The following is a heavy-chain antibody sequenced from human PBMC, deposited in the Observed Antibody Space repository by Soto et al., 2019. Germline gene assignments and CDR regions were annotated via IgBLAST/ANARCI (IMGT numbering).Heavy chain of an antibody. CDR1: GFTFSSYW. Sequence: GGSLRLSCAASGFTFSSYWMHWVRQAPGKGLVHVSRIRGDGGYTDHADSVKGRFTISRDNSKDTVYLQMSSLTGNDTAVYYCARDLLAAYSHSGMIDYWGQGSLVTVSS. J-gene: IGHJ4*02. CDR3: ARDLLAAYSHSGMIDY. D-gene: IGHD3-10*01. V-gene: IGHV3-74*01. CDR2: IRGDGGYT.